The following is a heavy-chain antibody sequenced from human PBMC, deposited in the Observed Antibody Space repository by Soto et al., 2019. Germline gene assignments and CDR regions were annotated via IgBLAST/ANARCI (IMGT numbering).Heavy chain of an antibody. CDR3: AKDRSILRYFDGSLEY. CDR1: GFTFSSYA. D-gene: IGHD3-9*01. J-gene: IGHJ4*02. V-gene: IGHV3-23*01. Sequence: EVQLLESGGGLVQPGGSLRLSCAASGFTFSSYAMSWVRQAPGKGLEWVSAISGSGGSTYYADSVKGRFTISRDNSKNTKYLQMDSLRAEGTAVDYCAKDRSILRYFDGSLEYWGPGNLGPVSS. CDR2: ISGSGGST.